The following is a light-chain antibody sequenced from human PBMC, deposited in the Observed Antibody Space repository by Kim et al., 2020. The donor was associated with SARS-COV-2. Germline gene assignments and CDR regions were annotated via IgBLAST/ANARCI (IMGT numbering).Light chain of an antibody. CDR1: QGITTF. CDR2: AAS. CDR3: QQADTFPFT. J-gene: IGKJ2*01. V-gene: IGKV1-12*01. Sequence: DIQMTQSPSSVSASVGDIVTITCRASQGITTFLAWYQQRPGKAPKLLIYAASSLHSGVPSRFSGSGSGTHFTLTISSLQPEDFGTYYCQQADTFPFTFGQGTKLEI.